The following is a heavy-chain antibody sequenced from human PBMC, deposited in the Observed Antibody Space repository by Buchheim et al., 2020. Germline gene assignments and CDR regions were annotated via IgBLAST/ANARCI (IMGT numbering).Heavy chain of an antibody. CDR1: GGSISSSGYY. V-gene: IGHV4-39*07. CDR3: ARDYLGELSLGNSSFDY. D-gene: IGHD3-16*02. J-gene: IGHJ4*02. Sequence: QLQLQESGPGLVKPSETLSLTCTVSGGSISSSGYYWGWIRQHPGKGLEWIGCIYYSGSTYYNPSLKSRVTISVDPSKNQFSLKLSSVTAADTAMYDCARDYLGELSLGNSSFDYWGQGTL. CDR2: IYYSGST.